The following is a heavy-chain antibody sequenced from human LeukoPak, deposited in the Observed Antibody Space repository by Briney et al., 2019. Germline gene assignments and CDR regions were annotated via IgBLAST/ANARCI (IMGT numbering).Heavy chain of an antibody. V-gene: IGHV3-11*01. J-gene: IGHJ6*03. CDR2: ISESGSTL. CDR3: ARAGVGTMVRGDHSRSYYYYYYMDV. CDR1: GFTLSDYY. Sequence: GGSLRLSCAASGFTLSDYYMSWIRQAPGRGLEWVAYISESGSTLHYADSVKGRFTISRDNVKNSLYLQMNSLRAEDTAVYYCARAGVGTMVRGDHSRSYYYYYYMDVWGKGTTVTVSS. D-gene: IGHD3-10*01.